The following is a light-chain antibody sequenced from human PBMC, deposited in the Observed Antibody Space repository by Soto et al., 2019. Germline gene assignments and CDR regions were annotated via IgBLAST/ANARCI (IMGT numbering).Light chain of an antibody. CDR2: DAS. CDR1: QSVRSY. J-gene: IGKJ5*01. CDR3: QLRNEWPSIT. Sequence: EIVLTQSPATLSLSPGERATLSCRASQSVRSYLAWYQQKPGQAPRLLIYDASNRATGIPARFSGSGSGTELTHTTSRLELEDFADYYCQLRNEWPSITLGRGRRIEIK. V-gene: IGKV3-11*01.